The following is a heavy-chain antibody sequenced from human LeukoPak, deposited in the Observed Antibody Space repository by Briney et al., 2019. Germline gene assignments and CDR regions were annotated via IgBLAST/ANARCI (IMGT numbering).Heavy chain of an antibody. CDR1: GYTFIDHY. V-gene: IGHV1-2*02. Sequence: ASVTVSCKPSGYTFIDHYLHWVRQAPGQGLASLGWIYPDTCDKNYPQKFQGRVTMTRDPSSSTAYMELTRLRSDDTVVDYCARAGHNSNSGGYDFWGLGTLVTVSS. CDR3: ARAGHNSNSGGYDF. D-gene: IGHD3-22*01. J-gene: IGHJ4*02. CDR2: IYPDTCDK.